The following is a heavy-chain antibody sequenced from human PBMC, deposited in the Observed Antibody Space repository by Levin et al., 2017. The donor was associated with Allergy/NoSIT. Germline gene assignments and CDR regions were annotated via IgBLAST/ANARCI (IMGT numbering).Heavy chain of an antibody. V-gene: IGHV1-18*01. CDR1: GYTFRAYG. D-gene: IGHD6-19*01. CDR3: ARDLGTGWYDNAFEI. CDR2: ISPNNGHT. Sequence: VKVSCKASGYTFRAYGIIWVRQAPGEGLEWLGWISPNNGHTKVSHKVQGRVTMTTDASTTTAYLDIRSLTSDDTAVYYCARDLGTGWYDNAFEIWGQGTLVSVSS. J-gene: IGHJ3*02.